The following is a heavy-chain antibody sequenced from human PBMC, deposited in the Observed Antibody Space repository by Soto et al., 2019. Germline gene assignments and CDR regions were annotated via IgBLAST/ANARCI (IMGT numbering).Heavy chain of an antibody. Sequence: QVQLVQSGGEVQKPGTSVKVSCKASGYTFTSYGISWVRQAPGQGLEWMGWISGYNGNTNYAQKFQGRVTMTTDTSTTTAYMELRSLSSDDTAVYYCARMGDVPYYYYGLDVWGPGTTVTVSS. V-gene: IGHV1-18*01. CDR3: ARMGDVPYYYYGLDV. CDR2: ISGYNGNT. CDR1: GYTFTSYG. D-gene: IGHD3-16*01. J-gene: IGHJ6*02.